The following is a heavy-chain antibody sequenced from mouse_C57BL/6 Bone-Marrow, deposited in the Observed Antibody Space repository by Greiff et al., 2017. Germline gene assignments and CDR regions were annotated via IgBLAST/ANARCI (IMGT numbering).Heavy chain of an antibody. Sequence: VQLQQPGAELVKPGASVKLSCKASGYTFTSYWMHWVKQRPGQGLEWIGMIHPNSGSTNYNEKFKSKATLTVDKSSSTAYMQLSSLTSEDSAVXYCAIYYGSSYWYFDVWGTGTTVTVSS. CDR3: AIYYGSSYWYFDV. V-gene: IGHV1-64*01. D-gene: IGHD1-1*01. J-gene: IGHJ1*03. CDR2: IHPNSGST. CDR1: GYTFTSYW.